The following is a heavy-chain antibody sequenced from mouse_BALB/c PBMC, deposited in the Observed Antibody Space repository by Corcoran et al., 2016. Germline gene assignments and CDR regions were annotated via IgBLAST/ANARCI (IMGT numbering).Heavy chain of an antibody. CDR2: INPYNDGT. Sequence: EVQLQQSGPELVKPGASVKMSCKASGYTFTSYVMHWVKQKPGQSLEWIGYINPYNDGTKYNEKFKGKATLTSDKSSSTAYMELSSLTSEDSAVYYCARWYRFYAMDYWGQGTSVTVSS. V-gene: IGHV1S136*01. CDR1: GYTFTSYV. D-gene: IGHD2-14*01. J-gene: IGHJ4*01. CDR3: ARWYRFYAMDY.